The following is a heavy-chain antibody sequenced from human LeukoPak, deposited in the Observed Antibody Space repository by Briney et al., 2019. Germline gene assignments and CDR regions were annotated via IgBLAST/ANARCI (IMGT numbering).Heavy chain of an antibody. J-gene: IGHJ3*02. CDR3: TTDPYYYDSSGYYADAFDI. V-gene: IGHV3-15*01. D-gene: IGHD3-22*01. Sequence: GSLRLSCSASGFPFRYAWMSWVRQAPGEGLGGGGPFKNKNDGGTTDYAAPVKGRFTISRDDSKNTLYLQMNSLKTEDTAVYYCTTDPYYYDSSGYYADAFDIWGQGTMVTVSS. CDR1: GFPFRYAW. CDR2: FKNKNDGGTT.